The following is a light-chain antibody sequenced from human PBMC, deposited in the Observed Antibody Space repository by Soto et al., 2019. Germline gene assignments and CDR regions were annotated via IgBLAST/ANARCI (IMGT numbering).Light chain of an antibody. CDR1: SSNIGAGYD. Sequence: QSVLTQPPSVSGAPGQRVTISCTGSSSNIGAGYDVHWYQQLPGTAPKLLIYGNSNRPSGVPDRFSGSKSGTSAFLAITGLQAEDEADYYCQSYDSSLSASFGTGTKLTVL. J-gene: IGLJ1*01. CDR3: QSYDSSLSAS. CDR2: GNS. V-gene: IGLV1-40*01.